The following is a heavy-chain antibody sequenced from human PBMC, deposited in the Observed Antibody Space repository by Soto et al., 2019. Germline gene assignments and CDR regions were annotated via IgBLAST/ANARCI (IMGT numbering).Heavy chain of an antibody. Sequence: GESLKISCRTSGYSFTSYWIAWVRQMPGKGLEWMGIIFPSDSATSDSPSSQGQVTISADRSTSTVILQWASLKASDTAVYFCARKDKSGYFNWFDPWGQGTLVTVSS. D-gene: IGHD3-22*01. V-gene: IGHV5-51*01. J-gene: IGHJ5*02. CDR2: IFPSDSAT. CDR1: GYSFTSYW. CDR3: ARKDKSGYFNWFDP.